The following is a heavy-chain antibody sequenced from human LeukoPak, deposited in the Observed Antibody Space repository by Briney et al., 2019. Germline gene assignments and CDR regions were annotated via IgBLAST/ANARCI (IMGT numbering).Heavy chain of an antibody. V-gene: IGHV4-59*01. D-gene: IGHD4-17*01. Sequence: SETLSLTCTVSGGSISSYYWSWIRQPPGKGLEWIGYIYYSGSTNYNPSLKSRVTISVDTSNNQFSLKLSSVTAADTAVYYCARARDDYGEGAKRYFDYWGQGTLVTVSS. J-gene: IGHJ4*02. CDR2: IYYSGST. CDR1: GGSISSYY. CDR3: ARARDDYGEGAKRYFDY.